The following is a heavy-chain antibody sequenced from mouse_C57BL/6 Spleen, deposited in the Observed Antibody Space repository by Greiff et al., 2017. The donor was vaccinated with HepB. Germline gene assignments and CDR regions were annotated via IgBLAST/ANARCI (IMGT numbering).Heavy chain of an antibody. V-gene: IGHV1-81*01. D-gene: IGHD2-13*01. CDR1: GYTFTSYG. Sequence: QVQLKESGAELARPGASVKLSCKASGYTFTSYGISWVKQRTGQGLEWIGEIYPRSGNTYYNEKFKGKATLTADKSSSTAYMELRSLTSEDSAVYFCARYSDLVSAYWGQGTLVTVSA. CDR2: IYPRSGNT. J-gene: IGHJ3*01. CDR3: ARYSDLVSAY.